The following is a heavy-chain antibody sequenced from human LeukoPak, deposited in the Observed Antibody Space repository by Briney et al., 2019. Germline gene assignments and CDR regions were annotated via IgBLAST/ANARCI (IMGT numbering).Heavy chain of an antibody. CDR2: IIPIFGTA. D-gene: IGHD1-26*01. V-gene: IGHV1-69*05. CDR1: GGTFSSYA. Sequence: SVKVSCKASGGTFSSYAISWVRQAPGQGLEWMGGIIPIFGTANYAQKFQGRVTITTDESTSTAYMELSSLRSEDTAVYYCARDLGGGATAAFDIWGQGTMVTVSS. CDR3: ARDLGGGATAAFDI. J-gene: IGHJ3*02.